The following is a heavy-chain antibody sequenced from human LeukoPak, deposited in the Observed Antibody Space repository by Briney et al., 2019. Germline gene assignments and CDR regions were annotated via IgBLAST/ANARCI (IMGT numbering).Heavy chain of an antibody. CDR2: ISSTSGYI. CDR1: GLSFSSYT. Sequence: GGSLRLSCAPSGLSFSSYTTHWVRQAPGKGLEWVSSISSTSGYIHYADSVKGRFSISRDNAKNLVHLEMDILRADDTAVYFCAKDNYYDSSGYLTFDYWGQGTLVTVSS. V-gene: IGHV3-21*04. D-gene: IGHD3-22*01. CDR3: AKDNYYDSSGYLTFDY. J-gene: IGHJ4*02.